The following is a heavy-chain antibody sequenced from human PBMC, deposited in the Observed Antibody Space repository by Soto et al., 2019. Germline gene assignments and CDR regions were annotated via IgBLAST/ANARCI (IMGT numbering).Heavy chain of an antibody. D-gene: IGHD4-17*01. CDR1: GGSISSYY. Sequence: QVQLQESGPGLVKPSETLSLTCTVSGGSISSYYWSWIRQPPGKGLEWIGYIYYSGSTNYNPSLKSRVTISSVTSQNLLALKLSSGTAADTALYYCARDGHDYGGNSYYYYGMDVLGQGTTVTVSS. V-gene: IGHV4-59*01. J-gene: IGHJ6*02. CDR2: IYYSGST. CDR3: ARDGHDYGGNSYYYYGMDV.